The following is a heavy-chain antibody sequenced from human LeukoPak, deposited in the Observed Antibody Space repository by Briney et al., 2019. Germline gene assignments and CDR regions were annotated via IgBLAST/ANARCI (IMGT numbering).Heavy chain of an antibody. Sequence: PSETLSLTCTVSGGSISRYHWSWIRLPPGKGLEYIGCIDHNGRTNYSPSLQSRVTMSVDTSKNQFSLNLTSVTAADTAVYYCARHLGLMTNLQYWGPGTLITVSS. CDR1: GGSISRYH. D-gene: IGHD3-16*01. J-gene: IGHJ1*01. V-gene: IGHV4-59*08. CDR3: ARHLGLMTNLQY. CDR2: IDHNGRT.